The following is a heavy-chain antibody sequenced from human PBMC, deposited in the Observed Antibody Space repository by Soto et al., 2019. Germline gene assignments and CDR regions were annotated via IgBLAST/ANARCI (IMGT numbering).Heavy chain of an antibody. V-gene: IGHV3-15*01. Sequence: LRLSCAASGFAFSSAWMSWVRQAPGKGLEWVGRLKSEAAGGTTDYAAPVKGRLTISRDDSKNTLYLQMNSLKTDDTAVYYCSYDSSRGDYWGLGTLVTVSS. D-gene: IGHD3-22*01. J-gene: IGHJ4*02. CDR3: SYDSSRGDY. CDR2: LKSEAAGGTT. CDR1: GFAFSSAW.